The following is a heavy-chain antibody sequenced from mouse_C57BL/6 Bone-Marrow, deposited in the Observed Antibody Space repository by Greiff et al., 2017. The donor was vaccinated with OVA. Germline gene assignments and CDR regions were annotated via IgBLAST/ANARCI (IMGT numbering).Heavy chain of an antibody. CDR1: GFTFSSYG. V-gene: IGHV5-6*01. CDR3: ARRIITTGTMDY. CDR2: ISSGGSYT. Sequence: EVHLVESGGDLVKPGGSLKLSCAASGFTFSSYGMSWVRQTPDKRLEWVATISSGGSYTYYPDSVKGRFTISRDNAKNTLYLQMSSLKSEDTAMYYCARRIITTGTMDYWGQGTSVTVSS. D-gene: IGHD1-2*01. J-gene: IGHJ4*01.